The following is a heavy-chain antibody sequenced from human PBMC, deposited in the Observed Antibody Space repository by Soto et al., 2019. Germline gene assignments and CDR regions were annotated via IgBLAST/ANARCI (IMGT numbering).Heavy chain of an antibody. CDR3: ARVLSNSGYRYYFDY. Sequence: VKVSCKASGYTFTSYGISWVRQAPGQGLEWMGWISAYNGNTNYAQKLQGRVTMTTDTSTSTAYMELRSLRSDDTAVYYCARVLSNSGYRYYFDYSGQGTLVTVAS. CDR2: ISAYNGNT. D-gene: IGHD5-12*01. CDR1: GYTFTSYG. V-gene: IGHV1-18*01. J-gene: IGHJ4*02.